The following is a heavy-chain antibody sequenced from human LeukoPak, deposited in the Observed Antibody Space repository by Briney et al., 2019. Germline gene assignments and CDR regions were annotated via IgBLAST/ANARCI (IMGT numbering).Heavy chain of an antibody. D-gene: IGHD3/OR15-3a*01. J-gene: IGHJ6*03. CDR2: IYYSGST. CDR1: GGSISSSSYY. CDR3: ARVDWYYMDV. V-gene: IGHV4-30-4*08. Sequence: SETLSLTCTVSGGSISSSSYYWGWIRQPPGKGLEWIGYIYYSGSTYYNPSLKSRVTISVDTSKNQFSLKLSSVTAADTAVYYCARVDWYYMDVWGKGTTVTVSS.